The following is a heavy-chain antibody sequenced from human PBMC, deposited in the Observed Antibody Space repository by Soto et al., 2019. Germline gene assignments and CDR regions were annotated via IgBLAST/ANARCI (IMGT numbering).Heavy chain of an antibody. D-gene: IGHD3-9*01. CDR1: GYAFSTYL. J-gene: IGHJ4*02. CDR3: AIALRGGLTVVTHAY. CDR2: LNPTAGRT. Sequence: QVQVVQSAAEVRRPGASVKVSCRTSGYAFSTYLMHWVRQAPGQGLEWMGILNPTAGRTSYSQKFQGRVTMTSDASTSTAYMAVTGLSSDDTAVYYCAIALRGGLTVVTHAYWGQGTVVTVSS. V-gene: IGHV1-46*01.